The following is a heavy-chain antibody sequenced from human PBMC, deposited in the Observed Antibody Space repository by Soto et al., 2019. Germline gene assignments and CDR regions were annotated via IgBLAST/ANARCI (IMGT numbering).Heavy chain of an antibody. V-gene: IGHV3-33*01. CDR1: GFTFSRYG. CDR2: IWYDGSNK. Sequence: QVQLVESGGGVVQPGRSLRLSCAASGFTFSRYGMHWVRQAPGKGLEWVAVIWYDGSNKPYVDPVKGRFTISRDDSNNTLYLQMNSLRAEDTAVYYCARDMCIGWCGAMDVWGQGTTVTVSS. D-gene: IGHD6-19*01. J-gene: IGHJ6*02. CDR3: ARDMCIGWCGAMDV.